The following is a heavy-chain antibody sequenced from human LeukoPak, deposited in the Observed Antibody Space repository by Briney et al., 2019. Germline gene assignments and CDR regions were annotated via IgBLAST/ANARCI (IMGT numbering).Heavy chain of an antibody. D-gene: IGHD1-7*01. V-gene: IGHV3-30*11. J-gene: IGHJ4*02. Sequence: GGSLRLSCAASGFTFSSYAMHWVRQAPGKGLEWVAVISYDGSNKYYADSVKGRFTISRDNSKNTLYLQMNSLRAEDTAVYYCARVARKGSGTNKYFDYWGQGTLVTVSS. CDR2: ISYDGSNK. CDR1: GFTFSSYA. CDR3: ARVARKGSGTNKYFDY.